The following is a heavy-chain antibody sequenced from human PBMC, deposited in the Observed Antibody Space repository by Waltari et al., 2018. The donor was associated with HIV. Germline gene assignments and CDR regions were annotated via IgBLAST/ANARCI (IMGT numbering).Heavy chain of an antibody. CDR1: GFTFSTFA. V-gene: IGHV3-23*01. D-gene: IGHD3-3*01. Sequence: EVHLLESGGGLVQPGGSLRLSCAASGFTFSTFAMSWVRQAPGKGLEWVSGLNYGCFGTYYADSVKGRFTISRDNSKNTLFLEMNSLRAEDTAVYYCARLDFWLKYYFDYWGQGTLVTVSS. CDR3: ARLDFWLKYYFDY. CDR2: LNYGCFGT. J-gene: IGHJ4*02.